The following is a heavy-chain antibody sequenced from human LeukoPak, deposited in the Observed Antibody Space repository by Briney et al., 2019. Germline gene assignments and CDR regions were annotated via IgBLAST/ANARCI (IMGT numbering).Heavy chain of an antibody. CDR2: INHSGST. CDR1: SGSISTSNYY. Sequence: SETLSLTCTVSSGSISTSNYYWGWIRQPPGKGLEWIGEINHSGSTNYNPSLKSRVTISVDTSKNQFSLKLSSVTAADTAVYYCALHAEATALFDYWGQGTLVTVSS. V-gene: IGHV4-39*07. J-gene: IGHJ4*02. D-gene: IGHD1-26*01. CDR3: ALHAEATALFDY.